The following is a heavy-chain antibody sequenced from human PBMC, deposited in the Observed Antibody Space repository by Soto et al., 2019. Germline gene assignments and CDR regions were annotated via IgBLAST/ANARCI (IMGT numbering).Heavy chain of an antibody. CDR1: GGSFSGYY. J-gene: IGHJ4*02. CDR3: ATLAAAGK. CDR2: INHSGST. D-gene: IGHD6-13*01. V-gene: IGHV4-34*01. Sequence: QVQLQQWGAGLLKPSETLSLTCAVYGGSFSGYYWSWIRQPPGKGPEWIGEINHSGSTNYNPSLKSRVTISVDTSKNQFSLKLSSVTAADTAVYYCATLAAAGKWGQGTLVTVSS.